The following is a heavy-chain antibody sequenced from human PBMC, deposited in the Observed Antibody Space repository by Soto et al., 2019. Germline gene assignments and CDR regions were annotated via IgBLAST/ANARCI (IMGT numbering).Heavy chain of an antibody. V-gene: IGHV3-23*01. J-gene: IGHJ4*02. Sequence: GGSLRLSCAASGFTFSIYDMTWVRQAPGKGLEWVSTISGSGGSTYHAGSVKGRFTISRDNSKNTVYLQMDSLRAEDTALYYCAKSRQGYGNYDFDYWGQGTLVTVSS. D-gene: IGHD3-22*01. CDR2: ISGSGGST. CDR1: GFTFSIYD. CDR3: AKSRQGYGNYDFDY.